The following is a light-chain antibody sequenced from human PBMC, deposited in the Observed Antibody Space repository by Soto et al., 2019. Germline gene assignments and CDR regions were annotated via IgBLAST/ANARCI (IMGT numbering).Light chain of an antibody. J-gene: IGKJ2*01. V-gene: IGKV1-5*01. CDR1: QSVNTW. CDR2: DAS. CDR3: QQYNSYLYT. Sequence: DIQMTQSPSTLSASVGDRVTITCRASQSVNTWLAWYQQKPGKAPKLLIYDASSLESGVPSRFSGSGSGTDFTLTISSLQPDDFATYYCQQYNSYLYTFGQGTKLEIK.